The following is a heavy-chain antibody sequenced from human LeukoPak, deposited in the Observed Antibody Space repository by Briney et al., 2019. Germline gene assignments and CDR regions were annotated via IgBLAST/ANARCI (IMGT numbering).Heavy chain of an antibody. Sequence: NPSETLSLTCTVSGGSISSSSFYWGWIRQPPGKGLEWIGSIYYSGSTYYNPSLRSRVSMSVDTSKNQFSLKLSSVTAADTAVYYCARTSVARYHYGMDVWGQGTTVTVSS. V-gene: IGHV4-39*07. CDR1: GGSISSSSFY. D-gene: IGHD2-2*01. CDR2: IYYSGST. J-gene: IGHJ6*02. CDR3: ARTSVARYHYGMDV.